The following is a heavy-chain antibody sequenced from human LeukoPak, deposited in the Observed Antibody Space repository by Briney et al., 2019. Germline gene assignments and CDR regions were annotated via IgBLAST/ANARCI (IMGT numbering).Heavy chain of an antibody. CDR2: ISAYNGNT. J-gene: IGHJ1*01. Sequence: ASVKVSCKASGYTFTSYGISWVRQAPGQGLEWMGWISAYNGNTTYAQKLQGRVTMTTDTSTSTAYMELRSLRSDDTAVYYCARDNYDSSGPEYFQHWGQGTLVTVSS. CDR3: ARDNYDSSGPEYFQH. V-gene: IGHV1-18*01. CDR1: GYTFTSYG. D-gene: IGHD3-22*01.